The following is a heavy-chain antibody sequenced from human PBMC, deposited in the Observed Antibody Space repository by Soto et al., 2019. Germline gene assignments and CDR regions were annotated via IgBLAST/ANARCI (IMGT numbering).Heavy chain of an antibody. Sequence: GGSLRLSCAASGFTFSSYDMHWVRQATGKGLEWVSAIGTAGDTYYPGSVKGRFTISRENAKNSLYLQMNSLRAGDTAVYYCARDHGPHGMDVWGQGPTVTLPS. CDR2: IGTAGDT. J-gene: IGHJ6*02. CDR3: ARDHGPHGMDV. CDR1: GFTFSSYD. V-gene: IGHV3-13*01.